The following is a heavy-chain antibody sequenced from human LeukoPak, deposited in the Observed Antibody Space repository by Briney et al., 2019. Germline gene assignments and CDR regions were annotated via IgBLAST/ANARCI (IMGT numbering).Heavy chain of an antibody. CDR3: AREWGLPGGSGHYDY. V-gene: IGHV4-59*01. J-gene: IGHJ4*02. CDR2: IYYSGST. Sequence: PSETLSLTCTVSGGSISSYYWSWIRQPPGKGLEWIGYIYYSGSTNYNPSLKSRVTISVDTSKNQFSLKLSSVTAADTAVYYCAREWGLPGGSGHYDYWGQGTLVTVST. CDR1: GGSISSYY. D-gene: IGHD6-19*01.